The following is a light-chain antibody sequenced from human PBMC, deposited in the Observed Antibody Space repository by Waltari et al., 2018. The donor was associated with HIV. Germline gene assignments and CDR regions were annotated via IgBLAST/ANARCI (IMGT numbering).Light chain of an antibody. V-gene: IGKV3-11*01. Sequence: EIVLTQSPATLSLSPGERATLSCRASQSVSSYFAWYQQKLGQAPRLLSYDASKRATGIPARFSGSGSGTDFTLTINSLEPEDFAVYYCQQRSNWPPAFGGGTKVEIK. J-gene: IGKJ4*01. CDR1: QSVSSY. CDR2: DAS. CDR3: QQRSNWPPA.